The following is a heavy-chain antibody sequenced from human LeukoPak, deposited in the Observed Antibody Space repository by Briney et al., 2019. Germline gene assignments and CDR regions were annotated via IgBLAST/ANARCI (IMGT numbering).Heavy chain of an antibody. D-gene: IGHD3-22*01. CDR3: ARARNDYDSNGFSLLDY. CDR1: GISFSSHG. Sequence: PGGSLRLSCAASGISFSSHGMHWVRQAPGKGLEWVAGIWYDGSNIYYTDSVKGRFTISRDNSKNTLYLQMNSLRAEDTALYYCARARNDYDSNGFSLLDYWGQGTLVTVSS. V-gene: IGHV3-33*01. J-gene: IGHJ4*02. CDR2: IWYDGSNI.